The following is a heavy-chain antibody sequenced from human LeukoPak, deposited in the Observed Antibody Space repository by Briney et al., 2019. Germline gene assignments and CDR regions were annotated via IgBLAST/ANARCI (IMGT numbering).Heavy chain of an antibody. D-gene: IGHD5-18*01. J-gene: IGHJ4*02. CDR3: AREKSGYSYGPHEY. Sequence: GGSLRLSCAASGFTFSSYSINWVRQAPGKGLEWVSSISSSSSYIYYADSVKGRFTISRDNAKNSLYLKMNSLRAEDTAVYYCAREKSGYSYGPHEYWGQGTLVTVSS. CDR2: ISSSSSYI. CDR1: GFTFSSYS. V-gene: IGHV3-21*01.